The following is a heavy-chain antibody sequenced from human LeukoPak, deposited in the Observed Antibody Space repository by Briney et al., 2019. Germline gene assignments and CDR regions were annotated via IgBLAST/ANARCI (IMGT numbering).Heavy chain of an antibody. Sequence: ASVKVSCKASGYTFTNSGVSWVRQAPGQGLEWMGWISAYNGNTNYAQKLQGRVTMTTDTSTNTAYMELRSLTSDDTAVYYCARVGAYCTSTSCLDYWGQGTLVTVSS. CDR3: ARVGAYCTSTSCLDY. CDR1: GYTFTNSG. D-gene: IGHD2-2*01. J-gene: IGHJ4*02. V-gene: IGHV1-18*01. CDR2: ISAYNGNT.